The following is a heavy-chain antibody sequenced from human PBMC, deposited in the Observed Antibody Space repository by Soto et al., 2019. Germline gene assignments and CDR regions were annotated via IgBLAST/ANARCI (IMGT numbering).Heavy chain of an antibody. Sequence: ASVKVSCKVSGYTLTELSMHWVRQAPGKGLEWMGGFDPEDGETIYAQKFQGRVTMTEDTSTDTAYMELSSLRSEDAAVYYCATDGRLIAVAGDDAFDIWGQGTMVTVSS. D-gene: IGHD6-19*01. CDR3: ATDGRLIAVAGDDAFDI. CDR1: GYTLTELS. J-gene: IGHJ3*02. V-gene: IGHV1-24*01. CDR2: FDPEDGET.